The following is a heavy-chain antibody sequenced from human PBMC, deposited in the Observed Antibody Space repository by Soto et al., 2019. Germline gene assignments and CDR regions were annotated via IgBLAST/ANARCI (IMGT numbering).Heavy chain of an antibody. J-gene: IGHJ6*02. V-gene: IGHV4-61*01. CDR1: GGSVSSGNYY. CDR3: ARDRAPRYCGSGTYSLHFYPLDA. CDR2: ISNSGST. Sequence: QVQLQESGPGLVKPSETLYLTCTVSGGSVSSGNYYWTWIRQPPGKGLEWIGSISNSGSTNYNPSLQRRVSISPDTSNTQSSLRLTSVTAADTAVYYCARDRAPRYCGSGTYSLHFYPLDAWGQWTRGTVSS. D-gene: IGHD3-10*01.